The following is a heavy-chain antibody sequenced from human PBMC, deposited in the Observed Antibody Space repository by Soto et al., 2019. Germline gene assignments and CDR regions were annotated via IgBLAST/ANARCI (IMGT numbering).Heavy chain of an antibody. CDR2: IYYIGST. V-gene: IGHV4-31*03. D-gene: IGHD3-22*01. Sequence: SETLSLTCTVSGGSISSGGYYWSWIRQHPGKGLEWIGYIYYIGSTYYNPSLKSRFTISVDTSKNQFSLKLSSVTAADTAVYYCARVGPRNYYDSSGYYYYFDYWGQGTLVTVSS. CDR3: ARVGPRNYYDSSGYYYYFDY. J-gene: IGHJ4*02. CDR1: GGSISSGGYY.